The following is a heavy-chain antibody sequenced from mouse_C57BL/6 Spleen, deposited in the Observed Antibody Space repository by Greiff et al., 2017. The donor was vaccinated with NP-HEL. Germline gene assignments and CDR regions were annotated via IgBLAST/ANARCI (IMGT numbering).Heavy chain of an antibody. CDR1: GYTFTSYW. J-gene: IGHJ4*01. CDR2: IDPSDSYT. V-gene: IGHV1-69*01. Sequence: QVQLQQPGAELVMPGASVKLSCKASGYTFTSYWMHWVKQRPGQGLEWIGEIDPSDSYTNYNQKFKGKSTLTVDKSSSTAYMQLSSLTSEDSAVYYCARGGAGTRYAMDYWGQGTSVTVSS. D-gene: IGHD4-1*01. CDR3: ARGGAGTRYAMDY.